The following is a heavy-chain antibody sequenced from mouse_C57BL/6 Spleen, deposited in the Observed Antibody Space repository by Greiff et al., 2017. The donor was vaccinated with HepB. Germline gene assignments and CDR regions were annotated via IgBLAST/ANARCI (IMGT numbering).Heavy chain of an antibody. CDR2: ISDGGSYT. CDR3: ARDKGYYEV. Sequence: EVQVVESGGGLVKPGGSLKLSCAASGFTFSSYAMSWVRQTPEKRLEWVATISDGGSYTYYPDNVKGRFTISRDNAKNNLYLQMSHLKSEDTAMYYCARDKGYYEVWGTGTTVTVSS. CDR1: GFTFSSYA. J-gene: IGHJ1*03. D-gene: IGHD1-3*01. V-gene: IGHV5-4*01.